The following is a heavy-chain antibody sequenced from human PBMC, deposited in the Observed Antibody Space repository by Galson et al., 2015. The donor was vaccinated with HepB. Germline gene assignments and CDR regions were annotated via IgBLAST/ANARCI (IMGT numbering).Heavy chain of an antibody. J-gene: IGHJ5*02. D-gene: IGHD2-8*02. V-gene: IGHV1-69*13. CDR3: ATDASGWLDP. CDR1: EGTFTSYA. Sequence: SVKVSCKASEGTFTSYAISWVRQAPGQGLEWLGGTIPVFGITNYTQKFQGRVTITADESTSTAYMELSSLTSEDTAVYYCATDASGWLDPWGQGTLVTASS. CDR2: TIPVFGIT.